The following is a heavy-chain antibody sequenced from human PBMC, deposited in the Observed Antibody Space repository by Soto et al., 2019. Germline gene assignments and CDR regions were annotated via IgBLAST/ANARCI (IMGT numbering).Heavy chain of an antibody. Sequence: EVRLVETGGGLIQPGGSLRLSCVASGFSVSANYMTWMRQAPGKGLEWVSVIHGGGNTYYADSVTGRFTISRDNSKNTVNLQMESLRVDDTAVYYCAKARYECRCRNYRSTGNFVSWGQWALVTGSS. CDR3: AKARYECRCRNYRSTGNFVS. CDR2: IHGGGNT. J-gene: IGHJ4*02. D-gene: IGHD3-16*02. V-gene: IGHV3-53*02. CDR1: GFSVSANY.